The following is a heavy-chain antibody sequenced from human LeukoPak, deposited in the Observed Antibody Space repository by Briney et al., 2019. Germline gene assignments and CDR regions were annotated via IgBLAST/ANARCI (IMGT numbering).Heavy chain of an antibody. CDR3: ARERAARPPYYYYYYMDV. D-gene: IGHD6-6*01. CDR2: IYSGGST. CDR1: GFTVSSNY. V-gene: IGHV3-66*02. Sequence: GGSLRLSCAASGFTVSSNYMSWVRQAPGKGLEWVSVIYSGGSTYYADSVKGRLTISRDNSKNTLYLQMNSLRAEDTAVYYCARERAARPPYYYYYYMDVWGKGTTVTVSS. J-gene: IGHJ6*03.